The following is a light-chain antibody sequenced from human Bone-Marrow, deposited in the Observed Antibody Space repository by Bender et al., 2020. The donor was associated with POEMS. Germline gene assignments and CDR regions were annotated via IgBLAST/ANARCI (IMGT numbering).Light chain of an antibody. CDR2: SSH. J-gene: IGLJ3*02. V-gene: IGLV1-44*01. Sequence: QSVLTQPPSASGTPGQRVTISCSGGSSNIGAHAVNWYQHLPGTAPNLLIYSSHRRPSEVPDRFSGSRSGTSASLANSGLQSEDEADYYWAVWEDSLSGWVFGGGTKLTVL. CDR1: SSNIGAHA. CDR3: AVWEDSLSGWV.